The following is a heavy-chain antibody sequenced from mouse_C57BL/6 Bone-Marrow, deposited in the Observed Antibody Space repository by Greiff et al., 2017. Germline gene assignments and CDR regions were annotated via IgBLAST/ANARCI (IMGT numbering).Heavy chain of an antibody. J-gene: IGHJ4*01. CDR2: IHPNSGST. D-gene: IGHD2-4*01. CDR3: ARDDYDGGY. Sequence: QVQLQQSGAELVKPGASVTLSCKASGYTFTSYWMHWVKQRPGQGLEWIGMIHPNSGSTNYNEKFKSKATLTVDKSSSTAYMQLSSLTSEDSAVYYCARDDYDGGYWGQGTSVTVSS. V-gene: IGHV1-64*01. CDR1: GYTFTSYW.